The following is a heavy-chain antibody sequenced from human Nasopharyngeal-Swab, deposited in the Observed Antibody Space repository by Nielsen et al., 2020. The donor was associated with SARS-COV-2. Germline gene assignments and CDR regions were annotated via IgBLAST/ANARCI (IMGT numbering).Heavy chain of an antibody. CDR1: GYAFTSYG. CDR3: ARAPAGWGSGWYG. Sequence: ASVKVSCKASGYAFTSYGINWERQDTGQGLEWMGWMNPNSGNTGYAQKFQGRVTMTRNTSISTAYMELSSLRSEDTAVYYCARAPAGWGSGWYGWGQGTLVTVSS. V-gene: IGHV1-8*01. D-gene: IGHD6-19*01. CDR2: MNPNSGNT. J-gene: IGHJ4*02.